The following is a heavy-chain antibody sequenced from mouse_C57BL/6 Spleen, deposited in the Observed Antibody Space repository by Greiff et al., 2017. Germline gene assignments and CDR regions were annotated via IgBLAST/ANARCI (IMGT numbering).Heavy chain of an antibody. Sequence: EVHLVESGGGLVKPGGSLKLSCAASGFTFSSYAMSWVRQTPEKRLEWVATISDGGSYTYYPDNVKGRFTISRDNAKNNLYLQMSHLKSEDTAMYYCARETYYGSSPYYFDYWGQGTTLTVSS. CDR2: ISDGGSYT. D-gene: IGHD1-1*01. CDR1: GFTFSSYA. CDR3: ARETYYGSSPYYFDY. J-gene: IGHJ2*01. V-gene: IGHV5-4*01.